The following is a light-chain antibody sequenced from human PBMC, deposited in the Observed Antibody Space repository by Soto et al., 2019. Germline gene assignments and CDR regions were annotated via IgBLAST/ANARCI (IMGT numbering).Light chain of an antibody. J-gene: IGLJ1*01. Sequence: QSALTQPASVSGSPGQSITISCTGTSSDVGGYNYVSWYKQHPGKAPKLMIYEVSNRPSGVSNRFSGSKSGSTASLTISGLQAEDEADYYCGSYTTSTTSYVFGTGTKVTVL. CDR1: SSDVGGYNY. CDR2: EVS. V-gene: IGLV2-14*01. CDR3: GSYTTSTTSYV.